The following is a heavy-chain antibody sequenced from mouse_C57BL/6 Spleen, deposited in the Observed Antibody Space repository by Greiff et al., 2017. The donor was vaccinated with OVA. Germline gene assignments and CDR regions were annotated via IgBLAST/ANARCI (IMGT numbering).Heavy chain of an antibody. CDR3: AREELGREFDY. CDR2: ISDGGSYT. Sequence: DVMLVESGGGLVKPGGSLKLSCAASGFTFSSYAMSWVRQTPEKRLEWVATISDGGSYTYYPDNVKGRFTISRDNAKNNLYLQMSHLKSEDTAMYYCAREELGREFDYWGQGTTLTVSS. D-gene: IGHD4-1*01. J-gene: IGHJ2*01. V-gene: IGHV5-4*01. CDR1: GFTFSSYA.